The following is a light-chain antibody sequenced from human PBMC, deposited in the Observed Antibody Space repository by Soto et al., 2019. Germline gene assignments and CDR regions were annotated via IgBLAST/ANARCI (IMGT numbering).Light chain of an antibody. J-gene: IGKJ4*01. CDR2: AAS. CDR1: QGISSW. Sequence: DIQMTQSPSSVSASVGDRVTITCRASQGISSWLGWYQQKPRKSPKLLIYAASNLQSGVPSRFSGSGSGTDFTLTISSLQPEDFATYYCQQASSFPLTFGGGTKVEIK. V-gene: IGKV1-12*01. CDR3: QQASSFPLT.